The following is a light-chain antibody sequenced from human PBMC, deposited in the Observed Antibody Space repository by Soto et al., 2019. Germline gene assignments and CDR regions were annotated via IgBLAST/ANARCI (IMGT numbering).Light chain of an antibody. CDR2: AAS. J-gene: IGKJ1*01. V-gene: IGKV1-39*01. Sequence: DIQMTQSPSSLSASVEDRVIITCRASQSISNHLNWYQQKTGKDPKLLIFAASSLQSGVPSRFSGSRSGPDFTLTISSLQTEEFATYYCQQSYSSPPTFGQGTKVDIK. CDR1: QSISNH. CDR3: QQSYSSPPT.